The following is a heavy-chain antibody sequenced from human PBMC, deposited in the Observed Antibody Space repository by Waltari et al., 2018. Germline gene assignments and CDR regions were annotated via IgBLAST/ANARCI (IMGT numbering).Heavy chain of an antibody. CDR2: ISSYGSAT. CDR3: ARGISTSW. V-gene: IGHV3-74*01. J-gene: IGHJ4*02. CDR1: GFTFSSHW. Sequence: EVQLVESGGGLVQPGGSLRLSCAASGFTFSSHWMHWVRQGPGKGLVWVSRISSYGSATNYADSVKGRFTISRDNAKNTLYLQMNSLRVDDSAVYYCARGISTSWWGQGTLVTVSS.